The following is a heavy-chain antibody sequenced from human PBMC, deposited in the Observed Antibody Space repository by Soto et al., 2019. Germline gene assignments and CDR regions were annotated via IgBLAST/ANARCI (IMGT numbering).Heavy chain of an antibody. J-gene: IGHJ6*02. Sequence: AAVKVSCKVSGYTLTELSMHWVRQAPGKGLEWIGGFDPEDGETIYAQKFQGRVTMTEDTSTDTAYMELSSLRSEDTAVYYCASPRYSGSYPYYYYGMDVWGQGTPVTVSS. V-gene: IGHV1-24*01. CDR2: FDPEDGET. D-gene: IGHD1-26*01. CDR3: ASPRYSGSYPYYYYGMDV. CDR1: GYTLTELS.